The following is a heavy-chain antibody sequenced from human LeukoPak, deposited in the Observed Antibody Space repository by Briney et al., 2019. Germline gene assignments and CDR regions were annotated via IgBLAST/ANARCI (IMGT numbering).Heavy chain of an antibody. J-gene: IGHJ6*03. CDR2: ISYDGSNT. D-gene: IGHD2-2*03. V-gene: IGHV3-30-3*01. CDR3: ATDSTGYCSSTSCNMDV. CDR1: GFSFRSYA. Sequence: SGGSLRLSCAASGFSFRSYAMHWVRQAPGKGLDWVAVISYDGSNTFYADSVKGRFTISRDNFKNTLYLQMNSLRAEDTAVYYCATDSTGYCSSTSCNMDVWGKGTTVTVSS.